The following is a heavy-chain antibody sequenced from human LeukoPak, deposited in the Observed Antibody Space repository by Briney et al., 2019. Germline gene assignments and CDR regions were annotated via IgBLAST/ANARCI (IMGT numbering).Heavy chain of an antibody. CDR1: GFTFSSYG. D-gene: IGHD3-10*01. V-gene: IGHV3-33*06. Sequence: GRSLRLSCAASGFTFSSYGMHWVRQAPGKGLEWVAVIWYDGSNKYYADSVKGRFTISRDNSKNTLYLQMNSLRAEDTAVYYCAKDPPPVVRFPFGYWGQGTLVTVSS. CDR3: AKDPPPVVRFPFGY. CDR2: IWYDGSNK. J-gene: IGHJ4*02.